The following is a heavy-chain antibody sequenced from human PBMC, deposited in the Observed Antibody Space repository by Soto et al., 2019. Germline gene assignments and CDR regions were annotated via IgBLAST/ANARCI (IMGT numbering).Heavy chain of an antibody. D-gene: IGHD2-15*01. CDR3: ARAGYCSGGSCYPNWFDP. Sequence: SETLSLTCPVSCGSVSSGSYYWSWIRQPPGEGLEWIAYIYYSGSTSYNPSLKSRVTISVDTSKNQFSLKLSSVTAADTAVYYCARAGYCSGGSCYPNWFDPWGQGTLVTVS. V-gene: IGHV4-61*01. CDR1: CGSVSSGSYY. J-gene: IGHJ5*02. CDR2: IYYSGST.